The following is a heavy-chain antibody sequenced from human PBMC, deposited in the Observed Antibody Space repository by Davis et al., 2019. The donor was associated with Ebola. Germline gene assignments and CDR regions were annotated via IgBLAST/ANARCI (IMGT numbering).Heavy chain of an antibody. CDR3: ARVDCTNGVCWHFDY. D-gene: IGHD2-8*01. V-gene: IGHV4-39*07. CDR1: GGSISSSSYY. J-gene: IGHJ4*02. CDR2: IYYSGST. Sequence: PSETLSLTCTVSGGSISSSSYYWGWIRQPPGKGLEWIGSIYYSGSTYYNPSLKSRVTISVDTSKNQFSLKLSSVTAADTAVYYCARVDCTNGVCWHFDYWGQGTLVTVSS.